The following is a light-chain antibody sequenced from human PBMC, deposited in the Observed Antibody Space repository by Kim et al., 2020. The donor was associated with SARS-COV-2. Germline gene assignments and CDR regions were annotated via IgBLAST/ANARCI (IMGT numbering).Light chain of an antibody. CDR1: NVGSKN. CDR2: KDK. CDR3: QVWDSNTVI. V-gene: IGLV3-9*01. J-gene: IGLJ2*01. Sequence: VALGQTATITCGGVNVGSKNLHWYQQKPGQAPVLVIYKDKHRPSGIPGRFSGSNSGNTATLTISRAQAEDEADYFCQVWDSNTVIFGGGTQLTVL.